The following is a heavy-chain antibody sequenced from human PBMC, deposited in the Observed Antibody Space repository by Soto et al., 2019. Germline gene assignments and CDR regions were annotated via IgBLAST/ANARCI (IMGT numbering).Heavy chain of an antibody. CDR3: ARGWGYDSNDYYYAY. J-gene: IGHJ4*02. Sequence: QVQLVQSGAEVRKPGSSVKVSCKASGGTFSRHAISWVRQAPGQGLEWMGGIIPIFGTANHAQKFQGRVTIIEDESTSTVYMELSSLRSEDTAMYYCARGWGYDSNDYYYAYWGQATLVIVSS. CDR1: GGTFSRHA. V-gene: IGHV1-69*01. D-gene: IGHD3-22*01. CDR2: IIPIFGTA.